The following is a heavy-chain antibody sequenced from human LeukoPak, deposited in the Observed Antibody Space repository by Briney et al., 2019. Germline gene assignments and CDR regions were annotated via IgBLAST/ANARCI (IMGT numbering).Heavy chain of an antibody. CDR1: GFTFSSYA. CDR2: ISAGGST. V-gene: IGHV3-23*01. CDR3: ANTPGSDVVATTALRY. Sequence: GGSLRLSCAASGFTFSSYAMSWVRQAPGKGLEWVSAISAGGSTFYADSVKGRFTISRDNSKNTLYLQMNSLRAEDTAAYYCANTPGSDVVATTALRYWGQGTLVTVSS. J-gene: IGHJ4*02. D-gene: IGHD5-12*01.